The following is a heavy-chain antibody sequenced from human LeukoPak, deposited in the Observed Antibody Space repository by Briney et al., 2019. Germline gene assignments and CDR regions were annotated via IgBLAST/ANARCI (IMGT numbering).Heavy chain of an antibody. CDR2: ISAYYGNT. V-gene: IGHV1-18*01. CDR1: GYTFTSYG. D-gene: IGHD6-19*01. CDR3: ARVSEYSSGWYFAYYYYGMDV. Sequence: ASVKVSCKASGYTFTSYGISWMRQAPGQGLEWMGWISAYYGNTNYAQKLQGRVTMTTDTSTSTAYMELRSLRSDDTAVYYCARVSEYSSGWYFAYYYYGMDVWGQGTTVTVSS. J-gene: IGHJ6*02.